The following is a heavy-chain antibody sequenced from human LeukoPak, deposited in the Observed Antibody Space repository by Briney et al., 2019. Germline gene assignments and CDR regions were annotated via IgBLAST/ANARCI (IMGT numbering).Heavy chain of an antibody. Sequence: GGSLRLSCAASGFTFSSYAMNWVRQAPGKGLEWVSAISGSGGSTYYADSVKGRFTISRDNSKNTLYLQMNSLRAEDTAVYYCAKADYVWGSYRLWGQGTLVTVSS. CDR2: ISGSGGST. CDR3: AKADYVWGSYRL. CDR1: GFTFSSYA. D-gene: IGHD3-16*02. J-gene: IGHJ4*02. V-gene: IGHV3-23*01.